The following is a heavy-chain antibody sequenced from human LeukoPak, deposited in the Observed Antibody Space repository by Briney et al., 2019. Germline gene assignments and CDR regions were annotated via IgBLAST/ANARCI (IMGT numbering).Heavy chain of an antibody. D-gene: IGHD1-1*01. Sequence: PSETLSLTCTVSGGSLSSGDYYWSWIRQPPGKGLEWIGYIYYSGSTYYNPSLKSRVTISVDTSKNQFSLKLSSVTAADTAVYYCARKNPWDGGTTSIPGFYYWGQGTLVTVSS. J-gene: IGHJ4*02. CDR2: IYYSGST. CDR3: ARKNPWDGGTTSIPGFYY. CDR1: GGSLSSGDYY. V-gene: IGHV4-30-4*01.